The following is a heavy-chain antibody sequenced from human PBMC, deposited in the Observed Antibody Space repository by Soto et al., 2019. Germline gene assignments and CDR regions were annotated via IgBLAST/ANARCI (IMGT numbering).Heavy chain of an antibody. CDR3: ARDQGRVAGTMIDY. Sequence: GASVKVSCKASGYSFTSYDINWVRQATGQGLEWVGRMNPNSGNTDYAQKFQGRVTMTRNTSISTVYMELSSLRSEDTAVYYCARDQGRVAGTMIDYWGQGTLVTVSS. CDR2: MNPNSGNT. CDR1: GYSFTSYD. J-gene: IGHJ4*02. V-gene: IGHV1-8*01. D-gene: IGHD6-19*01.